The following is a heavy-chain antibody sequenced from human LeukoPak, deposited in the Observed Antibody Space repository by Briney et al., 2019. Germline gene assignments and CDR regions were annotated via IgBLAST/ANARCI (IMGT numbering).Heavy chain of an antibody. D-gene: IGHD1-1*01. CDR3: AKGRTGTTKAAYDY. Sequence: PGGSLRLSCAASGFTFSSYAMSWVRQAPGKGLEWVSAISGSGGSTYYADSVKGRFTISRDNSKNTLYLQMNSLRAEDTAVYYCAKGRTGTTKAAYDYWGQGTLVTVSS. CDR1: GFTFSSYA. J-gene: IGHJ4*02. V-gene: IGHV3-23*01. CDR2: ISGSGGST.